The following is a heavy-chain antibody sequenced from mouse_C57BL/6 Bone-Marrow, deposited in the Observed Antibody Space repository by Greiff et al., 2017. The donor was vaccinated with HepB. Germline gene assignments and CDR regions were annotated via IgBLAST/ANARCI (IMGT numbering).Heavy chain of an antibody. CDR1: GFTFSNYW. CDR3: TGWYFDV. V-gene: IGHV6-3*01. CDR2: IRLKSDNYAT. Sequence: EVMLVESGGGLVQPGGSMKLSCVASGFTFSNYWMNWVRQSPEKGLEWVAQIRLKSDNYATHYAESVKGRFTISRDDSKSSVYLQLNNVRAEDTGIYYCTGWYFDVWGTGTTVTVSS. J-gene: IGHJ1*03.